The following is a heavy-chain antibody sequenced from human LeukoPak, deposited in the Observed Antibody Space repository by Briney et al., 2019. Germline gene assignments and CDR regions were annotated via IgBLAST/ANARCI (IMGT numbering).Heavy chain of an antibody. V-gene: IGHV3-23*01. J-gene: IGHJ3*02. CDR1: GFTFSSYA. D-gene: IGHD3-10*01. CDR2: ISGSGGST. CDR3: AKTVLWFGDPFGGAFDI. Sequence: GGSLRLSCAASGFTFSSYAMSRVRQAPGKGLEWVSAISGSGGSTYYADSVKGRFTISRDNSKNTLYLQMNSLRVEDTAVYYCAKTVLWFGDPFGGAFDIWGQGTMVTVSS.